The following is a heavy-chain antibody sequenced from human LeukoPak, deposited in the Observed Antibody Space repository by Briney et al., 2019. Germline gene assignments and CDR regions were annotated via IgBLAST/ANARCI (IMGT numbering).Heavy chain of an antibody. CDR2: TYYNSEWYS. CDR3: ARNYYGSGSYYSSFDY. J-gene: IGHJ4*02. Sequence: SQTLSVTCAISGDSVSSNSAAWSWIRQSPSRGLEWLGRTYYNSEWYSDYALSVKSRMTINPDTSKNQFSLQLNSVTPEDTAVYYCARNYYGSGSYYSSFDYWGQGILVTVSS. D-gene: IGHD3-10*01. CDR1: GDSVSSNSAA. V-gene: IGHV6-1*01.